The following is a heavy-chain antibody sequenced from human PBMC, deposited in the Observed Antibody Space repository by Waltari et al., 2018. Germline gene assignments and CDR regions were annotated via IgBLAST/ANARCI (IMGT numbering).Heavy chain of an antibody. V-gene: IGHV4-34*01. D-gene: IGHD1-1*01. CDR3: ARGFKVPTPYYYSGMDV. Sequence: QVQLQLRGAGLLKPSETLSLTRAVSGGSFSGYCWSWVRQRPGQVLEWGGEINHSGSTNYNPSLKCRVTRSVDTTKNQFSLKLISVTAADTAVYYGARGFKVPTPYYYSGMDVWGQGTTVTVSS. CDR2: INHSGST. J-gene: IGHJ6*02. CDR1: GGSFSGYC.